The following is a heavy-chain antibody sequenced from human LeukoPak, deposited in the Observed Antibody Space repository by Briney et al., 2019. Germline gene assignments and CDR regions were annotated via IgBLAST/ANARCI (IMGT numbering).Heavy chain of an antibody. CDR2: ISAYNGNT. Sequence: GASVKVSCKASGYTFTSYGISWVRQAPGQGLEWMGWISAYNGNTNYAQKLQGRVTMTTDTSTSTAYMELRSLRSDDTAVYYCARDSSPYSSGWYGRGVDVWGKGTTVTISS. J-gene: IGHJ6*04. CDR1: GYTFTSYG. CDR3: ARDSSPYSSGWYGRGVDV. D-gene: IGHD6-19*01. V-gene: IGHV1-18*01.